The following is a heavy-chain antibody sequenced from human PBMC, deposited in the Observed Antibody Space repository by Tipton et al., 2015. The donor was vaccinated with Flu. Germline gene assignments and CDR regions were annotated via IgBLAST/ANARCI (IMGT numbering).Heavy chain of an antibody. CDR1: GFTFSTYA. J-gene: IGHJ4*02. Sequence: VQLVQSGGDVVQPGRSLRLSCAISGFTFSTYAMHWVRQAPGKGLEWVGRIKSKTDSGTRDFAAPVKGRFPISRDDSKNTVYLQMDSLKTEDTAVYYCTAGVGSTDHDYWGQGTLVTVSS. V-gene: IGHV3-15*01. D-gene: IGHD1-26*01. CDR3: TAGVGSTDHDY. CDR2: IKSKTDSGTR.